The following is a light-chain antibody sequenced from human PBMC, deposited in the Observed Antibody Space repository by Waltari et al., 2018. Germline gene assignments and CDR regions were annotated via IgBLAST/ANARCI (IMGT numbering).Light chain of an antibody. J-gene: IGKJ5*01. CDR2: DAS. Sequence: EVVMTQSPATLSVSPGERASLSCRASQSIATNLAWYQQKPGQPPRLLVYDASTRAPSIPARFKGSGSGTEFTLTISSLQSEDSAVYYCQQYNRWSPITFGQGTRLEI. V-gene: IGKV3-15*01. CDR1: QSIATN. CDR3: QQYNRWSPIT.